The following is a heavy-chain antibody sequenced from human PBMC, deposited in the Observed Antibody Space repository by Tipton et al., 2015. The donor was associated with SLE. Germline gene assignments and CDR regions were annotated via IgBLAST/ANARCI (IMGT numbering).Heavy chain of an antibody. CDR2: IYYSGST. Sequence: TLSLTCAVYGGSFSGYYWTWIRQPPGKGLEWIGYIYYSGSTYYNPSLKSRVTISVDTSKNQFSLKLSSVTAADTAVYYCARDPMATGYFDYWGQGTLVTVSS. D-gene: IGHD5-12*01. J-gene: IGHJ4*02. CDR1: GGSFSGYY. V-gene: IGHV4-34*01. CDR3: ARDPMATGYFDY.